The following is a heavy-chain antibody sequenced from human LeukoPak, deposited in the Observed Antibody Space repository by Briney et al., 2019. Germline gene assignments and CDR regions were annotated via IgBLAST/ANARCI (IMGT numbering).Heavy chain of an antibody. V-gene: IGHV1-2*02. Sequence: ASVKVSCKASGHTFTGYYMHWVRQAPGQGLEWMGWINPNSGGTNYAQEFQGRVTMTRDTSISAAYMELSRLRSDDTAVYYCARSMAGNYYFDYWGQGTLVTVSS. CDR1: GHTFTGYY. CDR2: INPNSGGT. D-gene: IGHD5-24*01. CDR3: ARSMAGNYYFDY. J-gene: IGHJ4*02.